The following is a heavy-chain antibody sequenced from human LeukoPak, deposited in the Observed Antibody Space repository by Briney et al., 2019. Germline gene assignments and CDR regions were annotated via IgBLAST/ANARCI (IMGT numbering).Heavy chain of an antibody. V-gene: IGHV4-30-4*01. CDR2: IYYSGST. J-gene: IGHJ4*02. CDR3: ARTGGTIDY. Sequence: SETLSLTCTVSGGSISSGDYYWSWIRQPPRKGLEWIGYIYYSGSTYYNPSLKSRVTISVDTSKNQFSLKLNSVTAADTAVHYCARTGGTIDYWGQGTLVTVSS. D-gene: IGHD2-8*02. CDR1: GGSISSGDYY.